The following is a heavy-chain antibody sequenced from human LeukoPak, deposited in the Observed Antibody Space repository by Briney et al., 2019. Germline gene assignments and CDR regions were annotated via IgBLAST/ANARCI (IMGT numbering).Heavy chain of an antibody. CDR2: IWYDESNK. CDR1: GFSIYG. V-gene: IGHV3-33*01. CDR3: ARDGFSSSWYGRALDY. D-gene: IGHD6-13*01. J-gene: IGHJ4*02. Sequence: PGGSLRLSCAAAGFSIYGMHWVRQAPGKGLEWVAVIWYDESNKYYADSVKGRVTISRDNSRNTLYLQMNSLRAEDTAVYYCARDGFSSSWYGRALDYWGQGTLVTVSS.